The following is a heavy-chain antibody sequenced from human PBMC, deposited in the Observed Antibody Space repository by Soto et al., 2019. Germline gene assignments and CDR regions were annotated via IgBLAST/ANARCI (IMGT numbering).Heavy chain of an antibody. J-gene: IGHJ4*02. V-gene: IGHV3-30*18. Sequence: HPGGSLRLSCAASGFTFSSYGMHWVRQAPGKGLEWVAVISYDGSNKYYADSVKGRFTISRDNSKNTLYLQMNSLRAEDTAVYYCAKDREGGWYPSYYFDYWGQGTPVTVSA. D-gene: IGHD6-19*01. CDR2: ISYDGSNK. CDR3: AKDREGGWYPSYYFDY. CDR1: GFTFSSYG.